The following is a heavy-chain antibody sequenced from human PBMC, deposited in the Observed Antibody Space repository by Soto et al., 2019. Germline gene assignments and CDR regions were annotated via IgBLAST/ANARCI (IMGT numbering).Heavy chain of an antibody. J-gene: IGHJ4*02. CDR1: GFSITSYA. Sequence: EVQLLESGGGLIQPGGSLRLSCAASGFSITSYAMSWVRQAPGKGLEWVSTSSGNGAKIFYGDSVKGRFTISRDTSENSVYLQMNSLRAEEDTAVYYCAKNMSGSYTYFDYWGQGTLVTVSS. CDR3: AKNMSGSYTYFDY. V-gene: IGHV3-23*01. CDR2: SSGNGAKI. D-gene: IGHD1-26*01.